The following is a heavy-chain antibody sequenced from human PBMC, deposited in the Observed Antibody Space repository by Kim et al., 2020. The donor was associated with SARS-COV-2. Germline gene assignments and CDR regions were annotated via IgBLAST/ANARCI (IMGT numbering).Heavy chain of an antibody. CDR3: AREPYYDILTGYGMDV. CDR1: GGTFSSYA. J-gene: IGHJ6*02. CDR2: IIPIFGTA. Sequence: SVKVSCKASGGTFSSYAISWVRQAPGQGLEWMGGIIPIFGTANYAQKFQGRVTITADESTSTAYMELSSLRSEDTAVYYCAREPYYDILTGYGMDVWGQGTTVTVSS. D-gene: IGHD3-9*01. V-gene: IGHV1-69*13.